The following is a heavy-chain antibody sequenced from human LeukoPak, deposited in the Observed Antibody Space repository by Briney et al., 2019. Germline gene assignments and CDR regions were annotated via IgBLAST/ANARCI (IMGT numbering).Heavy chain of an antibody. CDR1: GGSLSSYS. CDR2: IYTSGTT. Sequence: PSETLSLTCTVSGDTVSGGSLSSYSWSLIRQPAGKGLEWIGRIYTSGTTNYNPSLKSRVTMSVDTSKNQFSLKLSSVTAADTAVYYCASVDTVMVRHAFDIWGQGTMVTVSS. J-gene: IGHJ3*02. V-gene: IGHV4-4*07. D-gene: IGHD5-18*01. CDR3: ASVDTVMVRHAFDI.